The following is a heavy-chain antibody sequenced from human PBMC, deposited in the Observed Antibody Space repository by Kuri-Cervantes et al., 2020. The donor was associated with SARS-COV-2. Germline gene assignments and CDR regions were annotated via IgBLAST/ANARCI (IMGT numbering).Heavy chain of an antibody. CDR3: ARESSSSLNYYYGMDI. J-gene: IGHJ6*02. Sequence: GESLKISCAASGFTFSSYNMHWVRQPPGKGQEWVAIISFYRHDAHYADSVKGRFTISRDNSKNTLYLQMDSLTTEDTAVYYCARESSSSLNYYYGMDIWGQGTSVTVSS. V-gene: IGHV3-30*04. CDR1: GFTFSSYN. CDR2: ISFYRHDA. D-gene: IGHD6-6*01.